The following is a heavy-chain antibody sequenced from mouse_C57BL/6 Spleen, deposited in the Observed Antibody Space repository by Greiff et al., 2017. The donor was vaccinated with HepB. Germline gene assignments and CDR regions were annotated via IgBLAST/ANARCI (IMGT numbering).Heavy chain of an antibody. D-gene: IGHD1-1*01. V-gene: IGHV1-15*01. Sequence: VQLQESGAELVRPGASVTLSCKASGYTFTDYEMHWVKQTPVHGLEWIGAIDPETGGTAYNQKFKGKAILTADKSSSTAYMELRSLPSEDSAVYYCTGDYYGSSPFAYWGQGTLVTVSA. CDR2: IDPETGGT. CDR3: TGDYYGSSPFAY. CDR1: GYTFTDYE. J-gene: IGHJ3*01.